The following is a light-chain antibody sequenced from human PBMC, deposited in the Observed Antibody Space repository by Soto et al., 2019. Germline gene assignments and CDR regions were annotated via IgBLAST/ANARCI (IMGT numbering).Light chain of an antibody. J-gene: IGKJ1*01. CDR1: QSVLYSSNNKNY. Sequence: DIVMTQSPDSLAVSLGERATINCKSSQSVLYSSNNKNYLAWYQQKPGQPPKLLIYWASTRESGVPDRFSGSGSGTDFTLTISSLQAEDEAVYYCQQYYISPIAFGQGTKVEIK. CDR3: QQYYISPIA. CDR2: WAS. V-gene: IGKV4-1*01.